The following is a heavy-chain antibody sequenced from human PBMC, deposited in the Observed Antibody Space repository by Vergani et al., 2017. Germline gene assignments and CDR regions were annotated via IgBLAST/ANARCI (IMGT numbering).Heavy chain of an antibody. CDR2: IYASGST. CDR1: GGSVTNGNLH. Sequence: QLQLQESGPGLVKASQTLSLTCTVSGGSVTNGNLHWGWIRPPAGRGPAWLGRIYASGSTYYNPSLKSRVTLSVHTSQNQFSLELRSVTAADTATYYCASDHIAYGMDVWGQGTSVTVFS. CDR3: ASDHIAYGMDV. D-gene: IGHD2-21*01. J-gene: IGHJ6*02. V-gene: IGHV4-61*02.